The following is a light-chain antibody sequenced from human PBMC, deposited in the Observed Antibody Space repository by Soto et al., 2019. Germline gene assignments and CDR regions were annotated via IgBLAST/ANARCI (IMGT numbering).Light chain of an antibody. CDR2: XXH. V-gene: IGKV3-20*01. CDR1: QTVRNNY. Sequence: EFVLTQSPGTLSLSPGERATLSCRASQTVRNNYLAWYQQKPGQAPRLLIYXXHSRATGIPDRFSGGGSGTDFALTSNRLEPEDFAVYYCQQFTRSPLTFGGGTRG. CDR3: QQFTRSPLT. J-gene: IGKJ4*01.